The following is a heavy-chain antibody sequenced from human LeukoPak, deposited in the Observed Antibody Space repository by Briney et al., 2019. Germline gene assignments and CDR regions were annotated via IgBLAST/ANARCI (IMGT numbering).Heavy chain of an antibody. Sequence: KTSETLSLTCAVYGGSFSGYYWSWIRQPPGKGLEWIGEINHSVSTNYNPSLKSRVTISVDTSKNQFSLKLSSVTAADTAVYYCARVGYYGSGSYYNVPRGWFDPWGQGTLVTVSS. V-gene: IGHV4-34*01. D-gene: IGHD3-10*01. CDR3: ARVGYYGSGSYYNVPRGWFDP. CDR1: GGSFSGYY. CDR2: INHSVST. J-gene: IGHJ5*02.